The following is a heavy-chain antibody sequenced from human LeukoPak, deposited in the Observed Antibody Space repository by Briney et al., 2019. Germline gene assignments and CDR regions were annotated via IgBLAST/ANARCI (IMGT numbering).Heavy chain of an antibody. CDR2: ISYDGDNK. Sequence: GGSLRLSCAASGFTFSSYNMNWVRQTPGRGLEWLAVISYDGDNKYYADSVKGRFAISRDNSKDTLYLQMNSLRTEDTAVYYCAREGENWNDDRFFYFDYWGQGTLVTVSS. V-gene: IGHV3-30*09. J-gene: IGHJ4*02. CDR3: AREGENWNDDRFFYFDY. CDR1: GFTFSSYN. D-gene: IGHD1-1*01.